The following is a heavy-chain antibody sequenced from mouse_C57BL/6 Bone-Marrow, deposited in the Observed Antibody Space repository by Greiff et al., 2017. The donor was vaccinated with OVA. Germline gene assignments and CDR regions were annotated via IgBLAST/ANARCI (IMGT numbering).Heavy chain of an antibody. J-gene: IGHJ2*01. CDR3: ARWGYGSSPYYFDY. CDR2: IYPRSGNT. CDR1: GYTFTSYG. D-gene: IGHD1-1*01. V-gene: IGHV1-81*01. Sequence: QVQLQQSGAELARPGASVKLSCKASGYTFTSYGISWVKQRTGQGLEWIGEIYPRSGNTYYNEKFKSKATLTVDKSSSTAYMQLSSLTSEDSAVYYCARWGYGSSPYYFDYWGQGTTLTVSS.